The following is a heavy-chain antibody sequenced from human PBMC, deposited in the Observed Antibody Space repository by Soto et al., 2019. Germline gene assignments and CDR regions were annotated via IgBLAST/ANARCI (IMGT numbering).Heavy chain of an antibody. D-gene: IGHD2-2*01. J-gene: IGHJ5*02. V-gene: IGHV4-30-2*01. CDR1: GGSISSNDFY. CDR3: ARVPDR. Sequence: SETLSLTCIVSGGSISSNDFYWSWIRQQPGKGLEWIGYIYHSGNTYYNPSLKSRVTILVDTSKNQFSLKLSSVTAADTAVYYCARVPDRWGQGTLVTVSS. CDR2: IYHSGNT.